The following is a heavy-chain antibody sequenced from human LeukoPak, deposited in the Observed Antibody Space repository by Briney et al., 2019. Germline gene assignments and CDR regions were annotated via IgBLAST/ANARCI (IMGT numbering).Heavy chain of an antibody. D-gene: IGHD3-9*01. V-gene: IGHV3-11*04. Sequence: GGSLRLSCAASGFTFSDYYMNWIRQAPGKGLEWVSYISSSGSTIYYADSVKGRFTISRDNAKNSLYLQMNSLRAEDTAVYYCVRDRYDILTGYNDAFDIWGQGTMVTVSS. J-gene: IGHJ3*02. CDR2: ISSSGSTI. CDR1: GFTFSDYY. CDR3: VRDRYDILTGYNDAFDI.